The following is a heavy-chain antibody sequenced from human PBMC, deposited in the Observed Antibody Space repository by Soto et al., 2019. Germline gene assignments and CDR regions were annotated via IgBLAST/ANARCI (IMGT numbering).Heavy chain of an antibody. J-gene: IGHJ4*02. CDR1: GFTFSSYS. V-gene: IGHV3-21*01. Sequence: GGSLRLSCAASGFTFSSYSMNWVRQAPGKGLEWVSSISSSSSYIYYADSVKGRFTISRDNAKNSLYLQMNNLRAEDTAVYYCARDTGRLDPFDYWGQGTLVTVSS. CDR3: ARDTGRLDPFDY. CDR2: ISSSSSYI. D-gene: IGHD4-4*01.